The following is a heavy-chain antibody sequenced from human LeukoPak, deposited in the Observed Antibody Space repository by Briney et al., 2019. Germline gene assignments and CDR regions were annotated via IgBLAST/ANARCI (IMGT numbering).Heavy chain of an antibody. D-gene: IGHD5-12*01. CDR1: GFAFSRSG. J-gene: IGHJ4*02. CDR3: AAARGATIELLDY. V-gene: IGHV1-58*01. CDR2: LAVGSGNT. Sequence: SVKVSCKASGFAFSRSGVQWVRQARGQGLEWIGWLAVGSGNTKYAQKFQGRVTITRDMSTSTAYMELYSLRSEDTALYYCAAARGATIELLDYWGQGALVTVSS.